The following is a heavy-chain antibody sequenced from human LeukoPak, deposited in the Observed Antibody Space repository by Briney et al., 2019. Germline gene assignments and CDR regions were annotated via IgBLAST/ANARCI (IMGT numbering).Heavy chain of an antibody. CDR2: IKQDESEK. CDR3: ARDFSSGYDPYDY. CDR1: GFTFSSYW. J-gene: IGHJ4*02. V-gene: IGHV3-7*03. Sequence: GGSLRLSCAASGFTFSSYWMSWVRQAPGKGLEWVANIKQDESEKYYVDSVKGRFTISRDNAKNSLYLQMNSLRAEDTAVYYCARDFSSGYDPYDYWGQGTLVTVSS. D-gene: IGHD5-12*01.